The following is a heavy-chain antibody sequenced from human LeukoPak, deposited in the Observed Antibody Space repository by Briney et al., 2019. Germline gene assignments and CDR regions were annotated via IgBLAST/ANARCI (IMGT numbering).Heavy chain of an antibody. D-gene: IGHD3-16*01. CDR1: GYSFTSYW. CDR2: IYPGDSDT. CDR3: ARHVVMATGRYLDY. J-gene: IGHJ4*02. V-gene: IGHV5-51*01. Sequence: GESLKISCKGSGYSFTSYWIGRVRQMPGKGLEWMGIIYPGDSDTRYSPSFQGQVTISADKSINTAYLQWSSLKASDTALYYCARHVVMATGRYLDYWGQGTLVTVSS.